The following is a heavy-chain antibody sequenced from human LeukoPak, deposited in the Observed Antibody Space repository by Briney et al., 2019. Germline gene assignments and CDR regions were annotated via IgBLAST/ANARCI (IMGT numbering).Heavy chain of an antibody. CDR3: ARDLKGPVNDVFDM. CDR1: GFTFKTYW. J-gene: IGHJ3*02. V-gene: IGHV3-74*01. D-gene: IGHD4-23*01. Sequence: GGSLRLSCAASGFTFKTYWMHWVRQAPGKGLVWVSHSNSDGSSTSYADSVRGRFTISRDNAKNTLYLQMNGLRAEDTAVYYCARDLKGPVNDVFDMWGQGTMVTVSS. CDR2: SNSDGSST.